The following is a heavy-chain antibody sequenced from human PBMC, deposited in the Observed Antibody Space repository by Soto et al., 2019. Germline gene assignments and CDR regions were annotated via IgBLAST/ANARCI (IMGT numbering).Heavy chain of an antibody. CDR1: GGSISIYY. V-gene: IGHV4-59*01. CDR3: ARVWGGAFDI. J-gene: IGHJ3*02. D-gene: IGHD3-10*01. CDR2: IYYSGST. Sequence: PSETLSGTCTVSGGSISIYYWSWIRQPPGKGLEWIGYIYYSGSTNYNPSLKSRVTISVDTSKNQFSLKLSSVTAADTAVYYCARVWGGAFDIWGQGTMVTVSS.